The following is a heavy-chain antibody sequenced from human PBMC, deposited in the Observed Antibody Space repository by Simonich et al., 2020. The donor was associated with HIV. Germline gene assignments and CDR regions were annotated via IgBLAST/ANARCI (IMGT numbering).Heavy chain of an antibody. Sequence: QVQLQQWGAGLLKPSETLSLTCAVYGGSFSNYYWSGIRQPPGKGLEWIGEINHSGINNYNPSLKSRVTISVHTSKKQFSLKVTSVTAADTAVYYCAGDSSAYYYHYWGQGTLVTVSS. CDR1: GGSFSNYY. CDR3: AGDSSAYYYHY. CDR2: INHSGIN. V-gene: IGHV4-34*01. J-gene: IGHJ4*02. D-gene: IGHD3-22*01.